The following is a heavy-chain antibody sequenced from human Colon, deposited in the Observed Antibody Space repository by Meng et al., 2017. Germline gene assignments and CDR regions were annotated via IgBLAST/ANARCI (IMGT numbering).Heavy chain of an antibody. CDR3: ARDDDGSGHWRFYFDY. J-gene: IGHJ4*02. Sequence: ESLKISCAASGFTFSNYWMSWVRQAPGKGLEWVANMKEDGGEIYYVDSVKGRFTISRDNAKNSLYLQMNSLRAEDTAVYYCARDDDGSGHWRFYFDYWRQGTLVTVSS. CDR2: MKEDGGEI. D-gene: IGHD3-22*01. V-gene: IGHV3-7*01. CDR1: GFTFSNYW.